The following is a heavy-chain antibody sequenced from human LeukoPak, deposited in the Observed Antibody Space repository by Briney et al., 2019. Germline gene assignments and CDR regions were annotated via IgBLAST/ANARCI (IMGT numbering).Heavy chain of an antibody. V-gene: IGHV3-23*01. Sequence: GGSLRLSCATSGFTFSSYSMSWVRQPPGKGLAWVSLICGSGDSTYYADSVKGRFTISRDNSKNTLYLQMNSLRADDTAGYYCARALLSGWEMYAFAFWGQGTLVTVSS. J-gene: IGHJ3*01. CDR2: ICGSGDST. D-gene: IGHD1-26*01. CDR3: ARALLSGWEMYAFAF. CDR1: GFTFSSYS.